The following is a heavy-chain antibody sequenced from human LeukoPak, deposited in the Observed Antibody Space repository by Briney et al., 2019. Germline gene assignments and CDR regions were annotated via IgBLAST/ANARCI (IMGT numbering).Heavy chain of an antibody. CDR1: GFTFSSYW. J-gene: IGHJ4*02. V-gene: IGHV3-74*01. CDR2: IASDGSST. CDR3: ARGRPHGNDY. D-gene: IGHD4-23*01. Sequence: GGSLRLSCAASGFTFSSYWMNWVRQAPGKGLVWVSRIASDGSSTTYADSVKGRFSITRDNAKNTLYLQMNSLRVEDTAVYYCARGRPHGNDYWGQGTLVTVSS.